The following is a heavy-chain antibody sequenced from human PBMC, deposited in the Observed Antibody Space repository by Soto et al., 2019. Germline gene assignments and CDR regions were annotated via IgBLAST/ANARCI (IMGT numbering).Heavy chain of an antibody. D-gene: IGHD6-19*01. V-gene: IGHV1-69*13. CDR2: IIPIFGTA. J-gene: IGHJ5*02. Sequence: GASVKVSCKASGYTFSSYAIGWVRQAPGQGLEWMGGIIPIFGTANYAQKFQGRVTITADESTSTAYMELSSLRSEDTAVYYCARDADRAIAVAETYNWFDPWGQGTLVTVSS. CDR1: GYTFSSYA. CDR3: ARDADRAIAVAETYNWFDP.